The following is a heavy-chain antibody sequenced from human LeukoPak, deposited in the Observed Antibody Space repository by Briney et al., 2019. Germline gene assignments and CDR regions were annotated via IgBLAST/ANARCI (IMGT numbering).Heavy chain of an antibody. Sequence: SETLSLTCTVSGASMSSYYWNWIRQPPGKGLEWIGYVFYTGSTNYNPSLKGRVTISIDMSKNQFSLNLSSVTAADTAVYYCAGDDKDAFDIWGQGTMVTVSS. CDR2: VFYTGST. CDR3: AGDDKDAFDI. CDR1: GASMSSYY. D-gene: IGHD3-22*01. J-gene: IGHJ3*02. V-gene: IGHV4-59*01.